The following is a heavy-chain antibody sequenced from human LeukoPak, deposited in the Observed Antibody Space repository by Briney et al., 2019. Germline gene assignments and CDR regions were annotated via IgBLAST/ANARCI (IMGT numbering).Heavy chain of an antibody. CDR1: GFTFSSYW. J-gene: IGHJ4*02. D-gene: IGHD4-17*01. V-gene: IGHV3-48*01. CDR3: ARDRLHSGEYEKTFDY. CDR2: ISHSSSTI. Sequence: GGSLRLSCAASGFTFSSYWMSWVRQAPGKGLEWVSYISHSSSTIYYADSVKGRFTISRDNAKKSLYLQMNSLRAEDSAVYYCARDRLHSGEYEKTFDYWGQGTLVTVSS.